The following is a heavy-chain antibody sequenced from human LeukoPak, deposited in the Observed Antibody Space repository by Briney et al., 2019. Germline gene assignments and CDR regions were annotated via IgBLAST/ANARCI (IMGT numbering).Heavy chain of an antibody. CDR1: GGSISSSNW. CDR2: IYHSGST. CDR3: ARKGLEAAAGKQAFDI. Sequence: SGTLSLTCAVSGGSISSSNWWSWVRQPPGKGLEWIGEIYHSGSTNYNPSLKSRVTISVDKSKNQFSLKLSSVTAADTAVYYCARKGLEAAAGKQAFDIWGQGTMVTVSS. V-gene: IGHV4-4*02. D-gene: IGHD6-13*01. J-gene: IGHJ3*02.